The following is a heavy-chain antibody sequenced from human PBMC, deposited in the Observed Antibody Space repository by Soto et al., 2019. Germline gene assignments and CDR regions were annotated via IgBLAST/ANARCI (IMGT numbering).Heavy chain of an antibody. CDR3: ARPRTRTDAFDI. V-gene: IGHV4-39*01. CDR2: IYYSGST. Sequence: QLQLQESGPGLVKPSETLSLTCTVSGGSISSSSYYWGWIRQPPGKGLEWIGSIYYSGSTYYNPSLKSRVTISVDTSKNQFSLKLSSVTAADTAVYYCARPRTRTDAFDIWGQGTMVTVSS. J-gene: IGHJ3*02. CDR1: GGSISSSSYY.